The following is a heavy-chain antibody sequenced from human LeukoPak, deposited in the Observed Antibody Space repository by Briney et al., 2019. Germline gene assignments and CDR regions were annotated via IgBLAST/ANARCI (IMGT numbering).Heavy chain of an antibody. Sequence: SETLSLTCTFSGGSISTGGYYWNWIRQPPGKGLEWIGYIYQSGSTYYNPSLKSRVTISIGTSKNQFSLNLSSVTAADTAVYYCTRGGSYHLPGDYWGQGTLVTVSS. CDR2: IYQSGST. CDR1: GGSISTGGYY. J-gene: IGHJ4*02. D-gene: IGHD1-26*01. CDR3: TRGGSYHLPGDY. V-gene: IGHV4-30-2*01.